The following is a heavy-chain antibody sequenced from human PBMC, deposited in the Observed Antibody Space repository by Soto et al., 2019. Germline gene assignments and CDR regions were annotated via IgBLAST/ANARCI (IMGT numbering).Heavy chain of an antibody. J-gene: IGHJ4*02. CDR3: ARVYYGSGIIEY. D-gene: IGHD3-10*01. CDR2: IHYSGST. Sequence: QLQLQESGPGLVKPSETLSLTCTVSGGSISSSSYYWGWIRQPPGKGLEWIGSIHYSGSTYYKASLKSRVTRSVDTSKNQFSLKLSSVTAADTAVYYCARVYYGSGIIEYWGQGTLVTVSS. V-gene: IGHV4-39*01. CDR1: GGSISSSSYY.